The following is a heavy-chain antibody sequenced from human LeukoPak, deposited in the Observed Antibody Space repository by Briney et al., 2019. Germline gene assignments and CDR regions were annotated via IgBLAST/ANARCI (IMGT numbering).Heavy chain of an antibody. CDR1: GFTFSSYW. V-gene: IGHV3-7*01. J-gene: IGHJ4*02. CDR3: ARGVGDNGILGY. D-gene: IGHD2-15*01. CDR2: IKQDGSKK. Sequence: PGGSLRLSCAASGFTFSSYWMTLVRQAPGKGLEWVANIKQDGSKKDYVDSVKGRFTIFRDNAKDSLYLQMNSLRVEDTAVYYCARGVGDNGILGYWGRGTMVGVSS.